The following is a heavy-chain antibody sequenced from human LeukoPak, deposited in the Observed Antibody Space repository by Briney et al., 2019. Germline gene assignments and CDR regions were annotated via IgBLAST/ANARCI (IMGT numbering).Heavy chain of an antibody. J-gene: IGHJ4*02. CDR2: INHSGST. V-gene: IGHV4-34*01. CDR1: GGSFSGYY. CDR3: ARGRGSTLLN. D-gene: IGHD3-10*01. Sequence: SETLSLTCAVYGGSFSGYYWSWIHQPPGKGLEWIGEINHSGSTNYNPSLKSRVTISVDTSKNQFSLKLSSVTAADTAVYYCARGRGSTLLNWGQGTLVTVSS.